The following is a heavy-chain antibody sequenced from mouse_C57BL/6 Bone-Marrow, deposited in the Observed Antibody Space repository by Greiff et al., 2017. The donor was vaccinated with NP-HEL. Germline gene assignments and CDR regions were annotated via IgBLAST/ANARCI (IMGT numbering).Heavy chain of an antibody. Sequence: EVKVLESEGGLVQPGSSMKLSCTASGFTFSDYYMAWVRQVPEKGLEWVANINYDGSSTYYLDSLKSRFIISRDNAKNILYLQMSSLKSEDTATYYCAREFLSLDYWGQGTTLTVSS. CDR2: INYDGSST. V-gene: IGHV5-16*01. CDR1: GFTFSDYY. CDR3: AREFLSLDY. D-gene: IGHD6-1*01. J-gene: IGHJ2*01.